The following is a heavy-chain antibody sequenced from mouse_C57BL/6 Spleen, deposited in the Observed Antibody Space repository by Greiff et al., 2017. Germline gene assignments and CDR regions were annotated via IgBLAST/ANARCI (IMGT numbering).Heavy chain of an antibody. CDR3: ERSGTTVGATPFAY. V-gene: IGHV1-80*01. D-gene: IGHD1-1*01. CDR1: GYAFSSYW. Sequence: QVQLQQSGAELVKPGASVKISCKASGYAFSSYWMNWVKQRPGKGLEWIGQIYPGDGDTNYNGKFKGKATLTADKSSSTAYMQLSSLTSEDSAVYFCERSGTTVGATPFAYWGQGTLVTVSA. J-gene: IGHJ3*01. CDR2: IYPGDGDT.